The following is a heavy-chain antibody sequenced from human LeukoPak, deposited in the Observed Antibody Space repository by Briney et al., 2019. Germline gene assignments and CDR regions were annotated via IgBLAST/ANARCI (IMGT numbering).Heavy chain of an antibody. Sequence: GGSLRLSCAASGFTFSSYAMHWVRQAPGKGLEWVAVISYDGGNKYYADSVKGRFTISRDNSKNTLYLQMNSLRAEDTAVYYCARDSSGGYCSSTSCYVYWGQGTLVTVSS. V-gene: IGHV3-30-3*01. D-gene: IGHD2-2*01. CDR3: ARDSSGGYCSSTSCYVY. CDR1: GFTFSSYA. J-gene: IGHJ4*02. CDR2: ISYDGGNK.